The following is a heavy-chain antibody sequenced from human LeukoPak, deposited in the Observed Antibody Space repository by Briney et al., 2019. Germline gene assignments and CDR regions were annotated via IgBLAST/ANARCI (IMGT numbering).Heavy chain of an antibody. D-gene: IGHD6-13*01. Sequence: PGGSLRLSCAASGFTLSSCSMNWVRQAPGKGLEWVSSISRSSGYVFYADSMKGRFTVSRDNSKNSLYLQMNTLRAEGTAVYYCARFPEGSSTWSIDFWGQGTLVTVSS. CDR2: ISRSSGYV. CDR3: ARFPEGSSTWSIDF. V-gene: IGHV3-21*01. J-gene: IGHJ4*02. CDR1: GFTLSSCS.